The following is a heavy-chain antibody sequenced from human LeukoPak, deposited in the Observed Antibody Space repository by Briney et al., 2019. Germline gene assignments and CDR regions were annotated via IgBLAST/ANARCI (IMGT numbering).Heavy chain of an antibody. D-gene: IGHD3-22*01. J-gene: IGHJ1*01. CDR2: ISWNSGSI. CDR1: GFTFDDYA. CDR3: AKAPGGYYDSSGPSAEYFQH. Sequence: PGGSLRLSCAASGFTFDDYAMHWVRQAPGKGLEWVSGISWNSGSIGYADSVKGRFTISRDNAKNSLYLQMNSLRAEDTALYYCAKAPGGYYDSSGPSAEYFQHWGQGTLVTVSS. V-gene: IGHV3-9*01.